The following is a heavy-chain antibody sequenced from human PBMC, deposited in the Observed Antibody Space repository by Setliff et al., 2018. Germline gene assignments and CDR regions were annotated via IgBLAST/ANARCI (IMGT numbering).Heavy chain of an antibody. Sequence: GGSLRLSCAASGFTVSSNYMSWVRQAPGKGPEYVSIIYTDGTTYYTDSMKSRFTISRDNSKNTPYLQLNSLRAEDTAVYYCVRGLPFDYWGQGTMVTVSS. CDR2: IYTDGTT. CDR1: GFTVSSNY. CDR3: VRGLPFDY. V-gene: IGHV3-66*01. J-gene: IGHJ4*02.